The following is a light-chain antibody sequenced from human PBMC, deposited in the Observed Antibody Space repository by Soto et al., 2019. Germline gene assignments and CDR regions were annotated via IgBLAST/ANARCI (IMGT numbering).Light chain of an antibody. Sequence: QSVLTQPASVSGSPGQSITISCTGTSSDVGSYNLVSWYQQHPGKAPKLMIYEGSKWPSWVSNRFSGSKSGNTASLTISWLQDEDEADYYCCSYAGSSTLVFGGGTKLTV. V-gene: IGLV2-23*01. CDR3: CSYAGSSTLV. J-gene: IGLJ2*01. CDR1: SSDVGSYNL. CDR2: EGS.